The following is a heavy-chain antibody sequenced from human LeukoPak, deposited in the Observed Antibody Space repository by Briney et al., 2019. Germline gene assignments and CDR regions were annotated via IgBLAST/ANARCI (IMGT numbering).Heavy chain of an antibody. D-gene: IGHD3-22*01. CDR3: ARNYYDSSGYYSGAFDI. V-gene: IGHV4-4*07. Sequence: SETLSLTCTVSGGSISSYYWSWIRQPAGKGLEWIGRIYTSGSTYYNPSLKSRVTISVDTSKNQFSLKLSSVTAADTAVYYCARNYYDSSGYYSGAFDIWGQGTMVTVSS. CDR2: IYTSGST. J-gene: IGHJ3*02. CDR1: GGSISSYY.